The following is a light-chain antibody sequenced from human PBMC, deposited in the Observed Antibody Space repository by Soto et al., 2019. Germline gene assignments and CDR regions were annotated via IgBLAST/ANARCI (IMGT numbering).Light chain of an antibody. CDR2: DAS. Sequence: DIQMTQSPSSLSASVGNRVTITCRASQSISTYLNWYQKKPGKAPNLLIYDASRLQSGVPSRFSGSGGGTDFTLSISSVQPEDFATYFCQQSYMDPITFGQATQLEI. V-gene: IGKV1-39*01. J-gene: IGKJ5*01. CDR3: QQSYMDPIT. CDR1: QSISTY.